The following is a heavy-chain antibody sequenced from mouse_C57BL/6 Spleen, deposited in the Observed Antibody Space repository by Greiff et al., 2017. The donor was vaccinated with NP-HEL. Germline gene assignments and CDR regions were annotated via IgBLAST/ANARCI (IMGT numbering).Heavy chain of an antibody. Sequence: VQLQQSGPELVKPGASVKLSCKASGYTFTSYDINWVKQRPGQGLEWIGWIYPRDGSTKYNEKFKGKATLTVDTSSSTAYMELHSLTSEDSAVYFCARDTTVVAPYYAMDYWGQGTSVTVSS. CDR3: ARDTTVVAPYYAMDY. CDR1: GYTFTSYD. V-gene: IGHV1-85*01. J-gene: IGHJ4*01. D-gene: IGHD1-1*01. CDR2: IYPRDGST.